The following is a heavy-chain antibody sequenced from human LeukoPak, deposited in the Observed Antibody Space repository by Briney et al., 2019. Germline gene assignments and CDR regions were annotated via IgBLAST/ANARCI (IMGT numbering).Heavy chain of an antibody. CDR1: GYTFTSYG. V-gene: IGHV1-18*01. J-gene: IGHJ4*02. D-gene: IGHD6-13*01. CDR2: ISTYNGNT. CDR3: ARGGEQQLVFDY. Sequence: ASVKVSCQASGYTFTSYGISWVRQAPGQGLEWMGWISTYNGNTNYAPKLQGRVTMTTDTSTSTAYMELRSLRSDDTAVYYCARGGEQQLVFDYWGQGTLVTVSP.